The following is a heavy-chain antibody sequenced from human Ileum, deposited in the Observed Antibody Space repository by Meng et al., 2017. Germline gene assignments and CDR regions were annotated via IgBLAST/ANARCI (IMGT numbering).Heavy chain of an antibody. J-gene: IGHJ5*02. D-gene: IGHD3-22*01. Sequence: ESGPVLLNPYQILSLTCTVSGGSISGGHYFWSWIRQHPEKGLEWIGYIYHSGVTYYSPSLKSRLTISVDTSKNQFSLKLSSVTAADTAIYYCARGVVTYYDSSTLTWFDPWGQGALVTVSS. V-gene: IGHV4-31*03. CDR1: GGSISGGHYF. CDR3: ARGVVTYYDSSTLTWFDP. CDR2: IYHSGVT.